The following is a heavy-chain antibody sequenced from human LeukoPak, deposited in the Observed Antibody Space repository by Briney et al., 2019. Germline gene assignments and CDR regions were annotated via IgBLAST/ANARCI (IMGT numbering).Heavy chain of an antibody. CDR2: INPNSGGT. D-gene: IGHD6-13*01. V-gene: IGHV1-2*02. CDR3: ARSSVPYIAAAGLGAFDI. CDR1: GYTFTGYY. J-gene: IGHJ3*02. Sequence: ASVKVSCKGSGYTFTGYYMHWVRQAPGQGLEWMGWINPNSGGTNYAQKFQGRVTMTRDTSISTAYMELSRLRSDDTAVYYCARSSVPYIAAAGLGAFDIWGQGTMVTVSS.